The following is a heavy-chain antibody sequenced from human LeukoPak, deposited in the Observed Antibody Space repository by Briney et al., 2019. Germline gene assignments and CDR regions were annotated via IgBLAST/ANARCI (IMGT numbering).Heavy chain of an antibody. V-gene: IGHV1-2*02. J-gene: IGHJ6*02. Sequence: GASVKVSCKASGYTFTGYYMHWVRQAPGQGLEWMGWINPNSGGTNYAQKFQGRVTMTRDTSISTAYMELSRLRSDDTAVYYCARDWRSNYGYYYGMDVWGQGTTVTVSS. CDR2: INPNSGGT. D-gene: IGHD4-11*01. CDR3: ARDWRSNYGYYYGMDV. CDR1: GYTFTGYY.